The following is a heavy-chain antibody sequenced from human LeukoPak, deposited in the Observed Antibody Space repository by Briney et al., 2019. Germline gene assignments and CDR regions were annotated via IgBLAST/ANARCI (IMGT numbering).Heavy chain of an antibody. D-gene: IGHD2-15*01. V-gene: IGHV1-2*02. J-gene: IGHJ5*02. CDR3: ARVGSKCGGSCYSWFDP. Sequence: ASVKVSCKASGYTFTGYYMHWVRQAPGQGLEWMGWINPNSGGTNYAQKFQGRVTMTRDTSISTAYMELSRLRSDDTAVYYCARVGSKCGGSCYSWFDPWGQGTLVTVSS. CDR2: INPNSGGT. CDR1: GYTFTGYY.